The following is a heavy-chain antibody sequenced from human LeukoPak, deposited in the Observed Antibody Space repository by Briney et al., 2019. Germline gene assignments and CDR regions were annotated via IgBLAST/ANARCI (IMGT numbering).Heavy chain of an antibody. V-gene: IGHV4-59*04. D-gene: IGHD1-26*01. J-gene: IGHJ4*02. CDR2: IYYSGST. Sequence: SETLSLTCTVSGGSISSYYWGWIRQPPGKGLEWIGNIYYSGSTYYNPSLQSRVTMSVDTSKNQFSLKLSSVTAADTAVYYCARVSGSYEPFDSWGQGTLVIASS. CDR1: GGSISSYY. CDR3: ARVSGSYEPFDS.